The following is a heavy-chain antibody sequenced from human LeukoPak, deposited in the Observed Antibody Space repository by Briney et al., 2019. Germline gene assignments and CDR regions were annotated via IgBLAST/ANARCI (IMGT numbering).Heavy chain of an antibody. J-gene: IGHJ4*02. V-gene: IGHV3-30-3*01. Sequence: GGSLRLSCAATGFTFSNYAIHWGRQAPDKGLEWVAFISDDGSRQHYADSVKGRFTISRDNSKNTLNLQMNSLRAEDTAVYYCVKDRTGTYTLDYWGQGTLVTVSS. CDR2: ISDDGSRQ. CDR1: GFTFSNYA. CDR3: VKDRTGTYTLDY. D-gene: IGHD3-10*01.